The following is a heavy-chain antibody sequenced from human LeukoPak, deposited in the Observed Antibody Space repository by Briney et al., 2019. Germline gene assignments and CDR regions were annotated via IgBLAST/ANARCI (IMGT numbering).Heavy chain of an antibody. J-gene: IGHJ6*03. D-gene: IGHD3-10*01. CDR3: ARGPSITMVRGGQWYYYMDV. CDR1: GYTFTRYY. CDR2: INPSGGST. Sequence: ASVKVSCKASGYTFTRYYMHWVRQAPGQGLEWMGIINPSGGSTNYAQKFQGRVTMTRDTSTNTVYMELSSLRSEDTAVYYCARGPSITMVRGGQWYYYMDVWGKGNTVTISS. V-gene: IGHV1-46*01.